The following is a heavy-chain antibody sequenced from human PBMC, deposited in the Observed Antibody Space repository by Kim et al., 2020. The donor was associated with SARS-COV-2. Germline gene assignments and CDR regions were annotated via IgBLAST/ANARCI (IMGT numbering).Heavy chain of an antibody. V-gene: IGHV7-4-1*02. D-gene: IGHD6-13*01. CDR2: INTNTGNP. J-gene: IGHJ4*02. CDR3: ARGIAAAGTDSSGWSIYFDY. Sequence: ASVKVSCKASGYTFTSYAMNWVRQAPGQGLEWMGWINTNTGNPTYAQGFTGRFVFSLDTSVSTAYLQFSSLKAEDTAVYYCARGIAAAGTDSSGWSIYFDYWGQRNLVTVSS. CDR1: GYTFTSYA.